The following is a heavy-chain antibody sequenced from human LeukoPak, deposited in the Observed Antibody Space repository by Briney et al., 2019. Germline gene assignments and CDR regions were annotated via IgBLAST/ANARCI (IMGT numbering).Heavy chain of an antibody. CDR3: AKGMGDSVGYFDY. V-gene: IGHV3-53*01. J-gene: IGHJ4*02. CDR1: GFTVSSNY. CDR2: IYGGGST. D-gene: IGHD2-21*01. Sequence: TGGSLRLSCAASGFTVSSNYMSWVRRAPGKGLEWVSLIYGGGSTYYADSVKGRFTISRDNSKNTLYLQMNSPRAEDTAVYYCAKGMGDSVGYFDYWGQGTLVTVSS.